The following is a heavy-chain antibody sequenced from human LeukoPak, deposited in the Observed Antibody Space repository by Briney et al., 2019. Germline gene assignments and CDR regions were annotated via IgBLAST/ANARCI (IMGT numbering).Heavy chain of an antibody. CDR3: AREHMVRGVIDR. CDR2: IYSRGST. CDR1: GGSISNYY. J-gene: IGHJ4*02. V-gene: IGHV4-4*07. D-gene: IGHD3-10*01. Sequence: PSETLSLTCTVPGGSISNYYWSWIRQPAGKRLEWLGRIYSRGSTNHNPSLESRVTVSVDTSKNQFSLKLSSVTAADTAVYYCAREHMVRGVIDRWGQGALVTVSS.